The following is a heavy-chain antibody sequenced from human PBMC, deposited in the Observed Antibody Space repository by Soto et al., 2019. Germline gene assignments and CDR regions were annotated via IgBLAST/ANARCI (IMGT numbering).Heavy chain of an antibody. CDR3: AKDPYSNYGHYYYYMDV. J-gene: IGHJ6*03. Sequence: GGSLRLSCAASGFTFSSYGMHWVRQAPGKGLEWVAVISYDGSNKYYADSVKGRFTISRDNSKNTLYLQMNSLRAEDTAVYYCAKDPYSNYGHYYYYMDVWGKGTTVTVSS. CDR1: GFTFSSYG. CDR2: ISYDGSNK. V-gene: IGHV3-30*18. D-gene: IGHD4-4*01.